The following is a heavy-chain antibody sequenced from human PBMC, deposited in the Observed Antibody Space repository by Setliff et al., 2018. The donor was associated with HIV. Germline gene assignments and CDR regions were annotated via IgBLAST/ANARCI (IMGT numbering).Heavy chain of an antibody. V-gene: IGHV1-46*01. J-gene: IGHJ6*02. Sequence: ASVKVSCKTSGYMFIAYGMSWVRRAPGQGLEWMGIINPGGGNTRYAQRFQGRVSMTRDTSTSTVYMELSSLRSEDTAVYYCARTPNDILTGYIPYYYYYGMDVWGQGTTVTVSS. CDR1: GYMFIAYG. D-gene: IGHD3-9*01. CDR3: ARTPNDILTGYIPYYYYYGMDV. CDR2: INPGGGNT.